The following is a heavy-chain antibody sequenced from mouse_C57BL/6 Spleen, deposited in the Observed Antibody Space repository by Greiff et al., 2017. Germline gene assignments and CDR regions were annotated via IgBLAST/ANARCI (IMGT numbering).Heavy chain of an antibody. D-gene: IGHD1-1*01. CDR1: GYTFTSYW. J-gene: IGHJ2*01. CDR3: ARVYGSSSYYFDY. V-gene: IGHV1-59*01. CDR2: IDPSDSYT. Sequence: QVQLQQPGAELVRPGTSVKLSCKASGYTFTSYWMHWVKQRPGQGLEWIGVIDPSDSYTNYNQKFKGKATLTVDTSSSTAYMQLSSLTSEDSAVYYCARVYGSSSYYFDYWGQGTTLTVSS.